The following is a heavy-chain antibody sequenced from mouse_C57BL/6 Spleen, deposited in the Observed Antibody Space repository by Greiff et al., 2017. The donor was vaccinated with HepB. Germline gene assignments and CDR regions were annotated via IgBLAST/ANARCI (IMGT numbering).Heavy chain of an antibody. J-gene: IGHJ1*03. CDR3: ARDYGSSLYFDV. CDR2: IYPGDGDT. D-gene: IGHD1-1*01. Sequence: VQLQQSGPELVKPGASVKISCKASGYAFSSSWMNWVKQRPGKGLEWIGRIYPGDGDTNYNGKFKGKATLTADKSSSTAYMQLSSLTSEDSAVYFCARDYGSSLYFDVLGTGTTVTVSS. V-gene: IGHV1-82*01. CDR1: GYAFSSSW.